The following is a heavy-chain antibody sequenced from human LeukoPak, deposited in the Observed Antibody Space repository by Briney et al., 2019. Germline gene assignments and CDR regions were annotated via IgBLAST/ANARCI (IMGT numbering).Heavy chain of an antibody. D-gene: IGHD6-19*01. CDR2: IYTSGST. CDR3: ARVREDEGLVDNWFDP. V-gene: IGHV4-4*07. J-gene: IGHJ5*02. CDR1: GGSISSYY. Sequence: SETLSLTCTVSGGSISSYYLSWIRQPAGKGLEWIGRIYTSGSTNYNPSLKSRVTISLDTSKNQFSLKLSSVTAADTAVYYCARVREDEGLVDNWFDPWGQGTLVTVSS.